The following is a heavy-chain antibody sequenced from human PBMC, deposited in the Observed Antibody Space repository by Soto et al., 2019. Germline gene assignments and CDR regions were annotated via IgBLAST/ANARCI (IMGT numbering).Heavy chain of an antibody. CDR3: ARGGSYGHFDY. D-gene: IGHD1-26*01. V-gene: IGHV3-11*01. CDR2: ISSSGSTI. Sequence: LRLSFAASVFTFSDYYMSWIRQAPVKGLEWVSYISSSGSTIYYADSVKGRFTISRDNAKNSLYLQMNSLRAEDTAVYYCARGGSYGHFDYWGQGTLVTVSS. J-gene: IGHJ4*02. CDR1: VFTFSDYY.